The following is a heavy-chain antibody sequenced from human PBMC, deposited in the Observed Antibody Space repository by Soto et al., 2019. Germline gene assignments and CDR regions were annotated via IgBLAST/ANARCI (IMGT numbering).Heavy chain of an antibody. CDR1: GFTFSSYA. CDR3: AYSSTPFDY. J-gene: IGHJ4*02. D-gene: IGHD6-13*01. CDR2: ISGSGGST. Sequence: EVQLLESGGGLVQPGGSLRLSCAASGFTFSSYAMRWVRQAPGKGLEWVSAISGSGGSTYYADSVKGRFTISRDNSKNTLYLQMNSLSAEDTAVYDCAYSSTPFDYWGQGTLVTVSS. V-gene: IGHV3-23*01.